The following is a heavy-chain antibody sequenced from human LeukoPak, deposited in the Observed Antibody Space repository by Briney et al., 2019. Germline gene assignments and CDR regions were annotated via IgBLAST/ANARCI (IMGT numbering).Heavy chain of an antibody. CDR3: ASYSSSSRAFDI. J-gene: IGHJ3*02. V-gene: IGHV4-4*02. Sequence: PSETLSLTCAASGGSTSSSNWWSWVRQPPGKGLEWIGEIYHSGSTNYNPSLKSRVTISVDKSKNQFSLKLSSVTAADTAVYYCASYSSSSRAFDIWGQGTMVTVSS. CDR1: GGSTSSSNW. D-gene: IGHD6-13*01. CDR2: IYHSGST.